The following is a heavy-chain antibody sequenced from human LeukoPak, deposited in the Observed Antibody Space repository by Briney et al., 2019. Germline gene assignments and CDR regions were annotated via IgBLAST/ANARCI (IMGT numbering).Heavy chain of an antibody. V-gene: IGHV4-59*08. CDR1: GGSVSSYY. Sequence: SETLSLTFTVSGGSVSSYYWSWIRQPPGKGLEWVGFIYYGGSTNYTPSVKGRFTISIDYSRNPLSLQLNSLTATDTAVYYCARGSIAALLAQWGQGTLVTVSS. CDR2: IYYGGST. CDR3: ARGSIAALLAQ. D-gene: IGHD6-6*01. J-gene: IGHJ4*02.